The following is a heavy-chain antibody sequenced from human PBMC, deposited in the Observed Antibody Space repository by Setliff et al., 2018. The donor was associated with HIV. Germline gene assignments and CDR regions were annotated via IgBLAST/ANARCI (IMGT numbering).Heavy chain of an antibody. CDR2: ISASSDNT. D-gene: IGHD1-1*01. CDR1: GYTFTTYG. V-gene: IGHV1-18*01. Sequence: GASVKVSCKASGYTFTTYGFNWVRQAPGQGLEWMGWISASSDNTNYAQKFQGRVTLTTDTSTNTVYMELKGLRSDDTAVYFCARGQLDRHLRSDVPFDIWGQGTMVTVSS. J-gene: IGHJ3*02. CDR3: ARGQLDRHLRSDVPFDI.